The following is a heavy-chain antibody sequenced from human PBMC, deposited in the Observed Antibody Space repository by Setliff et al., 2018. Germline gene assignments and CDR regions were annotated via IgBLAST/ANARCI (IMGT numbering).Heavy chain of an antibody. D-gene: IGHD2-15*01. Sequence: ASVKVSCKTSGYTFNDYGITWVRQVPGQGLEWMGWITSATGKSYSAEKFQDRVTLTTDTSTNTAYLELRSLGSDDTAVYYCAISTLSICSGGSCPNAFDVWGQGTMVTVSS. CDR3: AISTLSICSGGSCPNAFDV. CDR2: ITSATGKS. V-gene: IGHV1-18*01. J-gene: IGHJ3*01. CDR1: GYTFNDYG.